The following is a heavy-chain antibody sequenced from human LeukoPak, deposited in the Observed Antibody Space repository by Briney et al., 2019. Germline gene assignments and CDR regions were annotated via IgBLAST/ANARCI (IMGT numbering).Heavy chain of an antibody. D-gene: IGHD3-10*01. J-gene: IGHJ4*02. CDR2: ISAYNGNT. CDR1: GYTFTSYG. Sequence: ASVKVSCKASGYTFTSYGISWVRQAPGQGLEWMGWISAYNGNTNYAQKLQGRVTMTTDTSTSTAYMELRSLRSDDTAVYYCARGITMVRGVIITNGLGYWGQGTLVTVSS. V-gene: IGHV1-18*01. CDR3: ARGITMVRGVIITNGLGY.